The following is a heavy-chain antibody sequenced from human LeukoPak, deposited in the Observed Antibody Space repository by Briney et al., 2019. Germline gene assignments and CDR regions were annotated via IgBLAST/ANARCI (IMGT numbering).Heavy chain of an antibody. V-gene: IGHV1-8*01. Sequence: ASVKVSCKASGYTFTSYDINWVRQATGQGLEWMGWMNPNSGNTSYAQKFQGRVTMTRNTSISTAYMELSSLRSEDTAVYYCARHLPYSSSWYIGYYYYGMDVWGQGTTVTVSS. CDR3: ARHLPYSSSWYIGYYYYGMDV. CDR1: GYTFTSYD. CDR2: MNPNSGNT. J-gene: IGHJ6*02. D-gene: IGHD6-13*01.